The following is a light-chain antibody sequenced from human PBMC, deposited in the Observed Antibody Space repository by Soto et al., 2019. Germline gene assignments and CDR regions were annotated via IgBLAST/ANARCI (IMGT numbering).Light chain of an antibody. CDR2: SAS. CDR1: QGITNY. V-gene: IGKV1-27*01. CDR3: QQLNSYPRT. J-gene: IGKJ1*01. Sequence: DIQMTQSPSSLSASVGDRVTITFRSSQGITNYLACYQRIPGKVPDLLISSASTLQSGAPSRFSGSGSGTHFTPTISSLQPEDFATYYCQQLNSYPRTFGQGTKVDIK.